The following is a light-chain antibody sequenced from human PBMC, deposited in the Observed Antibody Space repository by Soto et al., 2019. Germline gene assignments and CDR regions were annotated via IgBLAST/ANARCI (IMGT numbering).Light chain of an antibody. Sequence: EIMMTQSPATLSVSPGERATLSCRASQSVSSKLAWYQQKPGQAPRLLVYGASTTATGIPARFSGSGSGTEFTLTISSLQSEDFAVYYCQQYNNWPRTFGQGTKVDIK. CDR1: QSVSSK. J-gene: IGKJ1*01. CDR2: GAS. V-gene: IGKV3-15*01. CDR3: QQYNNWPRT.